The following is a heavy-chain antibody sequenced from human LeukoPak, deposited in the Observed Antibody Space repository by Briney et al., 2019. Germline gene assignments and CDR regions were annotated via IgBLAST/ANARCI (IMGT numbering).Heavy chain of an antibody. CDR3: ARSLLWFGDYYGMDV. CDR2: ISSDGSNK. D-gene: IGHD3-10*01. Sequence: GRSLRLSCAASGFSFSTFAMHWARQAPGKGLEWVAVISSDGSNKYTADSVKGRFTTSRDNSKNTLYLQMNSLRAEDTAVYYCARSLLWFGDYYGMDVWGQGTTVTVSS. CDR1: GFSFSTFA. J-gene: IGHJ6*02. V-gene: IGHV3-30-3*01.